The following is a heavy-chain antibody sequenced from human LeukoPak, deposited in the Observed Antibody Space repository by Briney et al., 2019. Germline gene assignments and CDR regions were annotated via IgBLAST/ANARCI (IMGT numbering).Heavy chain of an antibody. CDR1: GFTFSNAW. CDR2: IRSKAYGGTT. V-gene: IGHV3-49*04. CDR3: TKSPLDSSGYYDYFDY. D-gene: IGHD3-22*01. Sequence: PGGSLRLSCAASGFTFSNAWMTWVRQAPGKGLEWVDFIRSKAYGGTTEYAASVKGRFTISRDDSKSIAYLQMNSLKTEDTAVYYCTKSPLDSSGYYDYFDYWGQGTLVTVSS. J-gene: IGHJ4*02.